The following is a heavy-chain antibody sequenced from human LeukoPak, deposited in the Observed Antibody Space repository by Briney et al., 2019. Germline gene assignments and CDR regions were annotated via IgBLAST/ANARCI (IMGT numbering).Heavy chain of an antibody. Sequence: GALSLSCDASGFTFSNYGMNWVRQAPGKGLEWVSFTDTSGNYIYYGDSVKGRFTISRDNARNLLFLQMNGLRAEDTAVYYCARGRSITLLRGVAMSDGFDIWGQGAMVAVSS. CDR2: TDTSGNYI. J-gene: IGHJ3*02. V-gene: IGHV3-21*06. D-gene: IGHD3-10*01. CDR1: GFTFSNYG. CDR3: ARGRSITLLRGVAMSDGFDI.